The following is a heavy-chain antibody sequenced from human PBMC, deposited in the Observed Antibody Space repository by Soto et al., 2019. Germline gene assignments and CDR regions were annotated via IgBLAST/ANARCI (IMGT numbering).Heavy chain of an antibody. D-gene: IGHD5-18*01. V-gene: IGHV1-18*01. J-gene: IGHJ6*03. CDR1: GYTFTSYG. CDR3: ARTHVDTAMVFYYYYYMDV. CDR2: ISAYNGNT. Sequence: ASVKVSCKASGYTFTSYGISWVRQAPGQGLKWMGWISAYNGNTNYAQKLQGRVTMTTDTSTSTAYMELRSLRSDDTAVYYCARTHVDTAMVFYYYYYMDVWGKGTTVTVSS.